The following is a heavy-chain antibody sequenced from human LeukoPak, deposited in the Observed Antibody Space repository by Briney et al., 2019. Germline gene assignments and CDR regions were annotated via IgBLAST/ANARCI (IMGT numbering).Heavy chain of an antibody. CDR1: GGTFSSYA. Sequence: ASVKVSCKASGGTFSSYAISWVRQAPGQGLEWMGGIIPIFGTANYAQKFQGRVTITADESTSTAYTELSSLRSEDTAVYYCARDWALGGSAYDYWGQGTLVTVSS. D-gene: IGHD2-21*01. J-gene: IGHJ4*02. V-gene: IGHV1-69*13. CDR2: IIPIFGTA. CDR3: ARDWALGGSAYDY.